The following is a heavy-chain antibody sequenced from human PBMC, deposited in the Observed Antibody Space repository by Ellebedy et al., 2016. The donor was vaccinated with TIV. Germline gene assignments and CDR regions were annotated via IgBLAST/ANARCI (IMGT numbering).Heavy chain of an antibody. Sequence: MPSETLSLTCTVSGGSISISNYYWGWIRQPPGKGLEWIGSIYYSGSTYYNPSLKSRVTISVDTSKNQFSLKLSSVTAADTAVYYCAIHVLEGWFDPWGQGTLVTVSS. CDR1: GGSISISNYY. D-gene: IGHD3-16*01. CDR2: IYYSGST. J-gene: IGHJ5*02. CDR3: AIHVLEGWFDP. V-gene: IGHV4-39*07.